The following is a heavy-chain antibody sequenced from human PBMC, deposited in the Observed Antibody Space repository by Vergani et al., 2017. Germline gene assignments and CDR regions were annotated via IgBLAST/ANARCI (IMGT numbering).Heavy chain of an antibody. CDR3: ASRDITIFGVVIIRGYYYYGMDV. J-gene: IGHJ6*02. Sequence: QVPLVQSGAEVKKPGASVKVSCKASGYTFTSYDINWVRQATGQGLEWMGWMNPNSGNTGYAQKFQGRVTITRNTSISTAYMELSSLRSEDTAVYYCASRDITIFGVVIIRGYYYYGMDVWGQGTTVTVSS. V-gene: IGHV1-8*03. CDR1: GYTFTSYD. D-gene: IGHD3-3*01. CDR2: MNPNSGNT.